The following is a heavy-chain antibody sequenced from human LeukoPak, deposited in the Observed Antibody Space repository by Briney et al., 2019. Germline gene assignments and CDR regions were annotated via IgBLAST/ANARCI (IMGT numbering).Heavy chain of an antibody. V-gene: IGHV1-2*02. CDR2: INPNNGGT. D-gene: IGHD3-10*01. CDR1: GYTFTGYY. Sequence: GASVKVSFKTSGYTFTGYYMHWVRQAPGQGLEWMGWINPNNGGTNYAQKLQGRVTMTTDTSTSTAYMELRSLRSDDTAIYYCARDLYYYGSGSYYDVFDVWGQGTMVTVSS. J-gene: IGHJ3*01. CDR3: ARDLYYYGSGSYYDVFDV.